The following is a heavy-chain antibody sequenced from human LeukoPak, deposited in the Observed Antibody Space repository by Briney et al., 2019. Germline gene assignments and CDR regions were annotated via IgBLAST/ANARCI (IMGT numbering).Heavy chain of an antibody. CDR3: GRWDSSGYYSLDY. CDR2: INTDGSST. CDR1: GFTFSSYW. V-gene: IGHV3-74*01. J-gene: IGHJ4*02. D-gene: IGHD3-22*01. Sequence: GGSLRLSCAASGFTFSSYWMHWVRQAPGKGLVWVSRINTDGSSTNYADSVMRRFTISRDNAKNTLYLKMNGLRVEDTAVYYCGRWDSSGYYSLDYWGQGTLVTVSS.